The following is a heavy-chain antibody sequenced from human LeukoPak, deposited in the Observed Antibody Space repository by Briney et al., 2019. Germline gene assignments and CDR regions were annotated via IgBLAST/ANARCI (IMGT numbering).Heavy chain of an antibody. CDR1: GFTFSSYA. CDR3: AKGWSYYSPPFDY. J-gene: IGHJ4*02. Sequence: GGSLRLSCAASGFTFSSYAMSWVRQAPGKGLEWVSCISGSGDSTYYADSVKGRFTISRDNSKNTLYLQMNSLRAEDTAVYYCAKGWSYYSPPFDYWGQGTLVTVSS. CDR2: ISGSGDST. V-gene: IGHV3-23*01. D-gene: IGHD1-26*01.